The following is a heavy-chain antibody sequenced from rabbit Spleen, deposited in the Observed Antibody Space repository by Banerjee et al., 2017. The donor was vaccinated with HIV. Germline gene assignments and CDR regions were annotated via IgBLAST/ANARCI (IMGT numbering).Heavy chain of an antibody. D-gene: IGHD1-1*01. J-gene: IGHJ6*01. CDR2: IDTDNDNI. V-gene: IGHV1S45*01. CDR1: GFSFSSNW. Sequence: LEESGGGLVKPGGALTLTCTVSGFSFSSNWICWVRQAPGKGLEWIACIDTDNDNIYYADWAKGRFTISKTSSTTVTLQMTSLTAADTATYFCARDTSSSFSSYGMDLWGPGTLVTVS. CDR3: ARDTSSSFSSYGMDL.